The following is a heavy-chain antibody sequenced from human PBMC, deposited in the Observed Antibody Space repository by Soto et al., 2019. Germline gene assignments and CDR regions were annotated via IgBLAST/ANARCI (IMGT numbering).Heavy chain of an antibody. Sequence: SQTLSLTCAISGDSVSSNSAAWNWIRQSPSRGLEWLGRTYYRSKWYNDYAVSVKSRITINPDTSKNQFSLQLNSVTPEDTAVYYCARDQLLPTYYYYYYMDVWGQGTTVTVSS. CDR3: ARDQLLPTYYYYYYMDV. V-gene: IGHV6-1*01. CDR2: TYYRSKWYN. D-gene: IGHD2-2*01. J-gene: IGHJ6*03. CDR1: GDSVSSNSAA.